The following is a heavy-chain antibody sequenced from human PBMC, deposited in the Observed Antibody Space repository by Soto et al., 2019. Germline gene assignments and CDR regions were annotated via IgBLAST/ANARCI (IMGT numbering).Heavy chain of an antibody. CDR2: IDPSGGGT. V-gene: IGHV1-46*01. CDR3: ARDRVDCSGGNCWRSVEDT. Sequence: QVQLVQSGAEVKKPGASVKVSCKASGYTFTNYYMHWVRQAPGQGLEWMGIIDPSGGGTSYAQKCQGRPTMTRDTSTSTVYMELSSLRSEDTAVYYCARDRVDCSGGNCWRSVEDTWGQGTLVTVSS. CDR1: GYTFTNYY. D-gene: IGHD2-15*01. J-gene: IGHJ5*02.